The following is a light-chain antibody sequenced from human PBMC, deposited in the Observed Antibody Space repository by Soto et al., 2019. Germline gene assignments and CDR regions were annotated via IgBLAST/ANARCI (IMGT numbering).Light chain of an antibody. V-gene: IGLV1-40*01. Sequence: QSVLTQPPSVSGAPGQRVTISCTGSSSNIVAGYDVHWYQQLPGTAPKLLIYGNSNRPSGVPDRFSGSKSGTSASLAITGLHAEDEADYYCQSYDSSLSVYVVFGGGTKLTVL. J-gene: IGLJ2*01. CDR1: SSNIVAGYD. CDR2: GNS. CDR3: QSYDSSLSVYVV.